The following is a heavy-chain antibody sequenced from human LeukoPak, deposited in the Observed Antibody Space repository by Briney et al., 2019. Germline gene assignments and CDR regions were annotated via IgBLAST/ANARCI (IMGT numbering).Heavy chain of an antibody. V-gene: IGHV4-38-2*02. J-gene: IGHJ4*02. CDR1: GYSISSGYY. D-gene: IGHD5-18*01. Sequence: SETLSLTCTVSGYSISSGYYWGWIRQPPGKGLEWIGSIYHSGSTYYNPSLKSRVTISVDTSKNQFSLKLSSVTAADTAVYYCARVEDTAMADYWGQGTLVTVSS. CDR2: IYHSGST. CDR3: ARVEDTAMADY.